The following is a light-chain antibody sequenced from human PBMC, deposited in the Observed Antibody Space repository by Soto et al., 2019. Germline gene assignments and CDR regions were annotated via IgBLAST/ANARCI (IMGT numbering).Light chain of an antibody. CDR2: DAS. Sequence: EIVLTQSPATLSLSPGERATLSCRASQSVSSYLAWYQQKPGQAPRPLIYDASKRATGIPARFSGSGSGTDFTLIISTLEPEDFAVYHCQQRSNWITFGQGTRLEIK. CDR3: QQRSNWIT. CDR1: QSVSSY. V-gene: IGKV3-11*01. J-gene: IGKJ5*01.